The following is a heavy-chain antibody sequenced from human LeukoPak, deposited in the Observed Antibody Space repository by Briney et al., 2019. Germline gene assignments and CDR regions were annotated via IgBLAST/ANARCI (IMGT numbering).Heavy chain of an antibody. CDR2: IYYSGST. CDR1: GGSISSYY. CDR3: ARVRYCSSTSCYFIMDV. J-gene: IGHJ6*03. V-gene: IGHV4-59*01. Sequence: SETLSLTCTVSGGSISSYYWSWIRQPPGKGLEWIGYIYYSGSTNYNPSLKSRVTISVDTSKNQFSLKLSSVTAADTAVYYCARVRYCSSTSCYFIMDVWGKGTTVTVSS. D-gene: IGHD2-2*01.